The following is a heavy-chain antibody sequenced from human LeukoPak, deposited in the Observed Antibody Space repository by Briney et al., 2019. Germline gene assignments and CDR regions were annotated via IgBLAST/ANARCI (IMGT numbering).Heavy chain of an antibody. V-gene: IGHV3-7*03. Sequence: GGSLRLSCAASGFTFSSYEMNWVRQAPGKGLEWVANIKQDGSEKYYVASVKGRFTISRDNAKNSLYLQMNSLRAEDTAVYYCAKDDGWVQYANWGQGTLVTVSS. J-gene: IGHJ4*02. CDR3: AKDDGWVQYAN. D-gene: IGHD5-24*01. CDR2: IKQDGSEK. CDR1: GFTFSSYE.